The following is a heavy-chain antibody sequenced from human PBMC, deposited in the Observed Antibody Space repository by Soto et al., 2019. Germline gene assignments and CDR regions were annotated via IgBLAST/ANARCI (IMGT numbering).Heavy chain of an antibody. V-gene: IGHV1-3*01. CDR2: INAGNGNT. CDR1: GYTFTSYA. CDR3: ARDPAYDILTNYYYGMDV. Sequence: ASVKVSYKASGYTFTSYAMHWVRQAPGQRLEWMGWINAGNGNTKYSQKFQGRVTITRDTSASTAYMELSSLRSEDTAVYYCARDPAYDILTNYYYGMDVWGQGTTVTVSS. J-gene: IGHJ6*02. D-gene: IGHD3-9*01.